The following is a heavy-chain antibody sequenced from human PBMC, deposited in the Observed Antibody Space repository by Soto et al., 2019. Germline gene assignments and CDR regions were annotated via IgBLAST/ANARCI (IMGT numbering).Heavy chain of an antibody. CDR2: ISSSGSTI. CDR1: GFTFSSHS. CDR3: ARGGQVRGGLDV. J-gene: IGHJ6*02. V-gene: IGHV3-48*02. Sequence: EVQLVESGGGLVQPGGSLRLSCEASGFTFSSHSMNWVRQAPGKGLEWVSYISSSGSTIYYADSVRGRFTISRDNAKKSLYLQMNSLRDEDTAVYYCARGGQVRGGLDVWGQGTTVTVSS. D-gene: IGHD2-15*01.